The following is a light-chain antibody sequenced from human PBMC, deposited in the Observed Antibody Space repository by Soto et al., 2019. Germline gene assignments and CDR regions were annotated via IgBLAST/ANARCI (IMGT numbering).Light chain of an antibody. Sequence: AIQVTQSPSSLSASVGDRVTISCRASQGIGNDLGWYRQKPGKAPKLLIYEASTLQTGVASRFSGSGSGTDFTLTISSLQPEDFATYYCLQDYVYPWTFGQGTKVEVK. CDR2: EAS. CDR1: QGIGND. V-gene: IGKV1-6*01. J-gene: IGKJ1*01. CDR3: LQDYVYPWT.